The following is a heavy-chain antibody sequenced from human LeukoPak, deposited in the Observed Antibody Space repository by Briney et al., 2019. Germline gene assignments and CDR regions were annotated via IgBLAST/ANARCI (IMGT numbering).Heavy chain of an antibody. D-gene: IGHD2-15*01. J-gene: IGHJ4*02. CDR2: ISYDGSNK. V-gene: IGHV3-30*18. CDR1: GFTFSSYG. CDR3: AKVWYCSGGSCPTDYFDY. Sequence: PGRSLRLSCAASGFTFSSYGMHWVRQAPGKGLEWVAVISYDGSNKYYADSVKGRFTISRDNSKNTLYLQMNSLRAEDTAVYYCAKVWYCSGGSCPTDYFDYWGQGTLVTVSS.